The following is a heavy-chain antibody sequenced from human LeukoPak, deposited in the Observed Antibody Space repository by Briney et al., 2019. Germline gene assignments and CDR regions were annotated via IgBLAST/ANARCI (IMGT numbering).Heavy chain of an antibody. V-gene: IGHV3-48*04. CDR1: GFTFSSYG. D-gene: IGHD6-19*01. J-gene: IGHJ1*01. Sequence: QSGGSLRLSCVASGFTFSSYGMNWVRQAPGKGLEWVSYISSSSSTIYYADSVKGRFTISRDNTKNSLYLQMNSLRVEDTAVYYCSGGGGWIIEHWGQGILVTVSS. CDR2: ISSSSSTI. CDR3: SGGGGWIIEH.